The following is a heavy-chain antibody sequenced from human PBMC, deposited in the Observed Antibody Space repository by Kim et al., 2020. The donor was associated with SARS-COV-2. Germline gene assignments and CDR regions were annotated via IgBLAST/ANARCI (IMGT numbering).Heavy chain of an antibody. D-gene: IGHD5-12*01. CDR3: ARGGDGYEA. V-gene: IGHV1-2*02. J-gene: IGHJ5*02. Sequence: GITDYAQNFQGRVTMTRDTSISTAYMELSRLRSDDTAVYYCARGGDGYEAWGRGTLVTVSS. CDR2: GIT.